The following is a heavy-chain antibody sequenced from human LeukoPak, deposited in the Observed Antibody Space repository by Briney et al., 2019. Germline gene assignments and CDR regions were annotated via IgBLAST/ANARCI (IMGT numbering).Heavy chain of an antibody. CDR3: ARGYGDYQGGAFDI. CDR2: IYTSGST. CDR1: GGSISSGSYY. D-gene: IGHD4-17*01. V-gene: IGHV4-61*02. Sequence: PSQTLSLTCTVSGGSISSGSYYWSWIRQPAGKGLEWIGRIYTSGSTNYNPSLKSRVTISVDTSKNQFSLKLSSVTAADTAVYYCARGYGDYQGGAFDIWGQGTMVTVSS. J-gene: IGHJ3*02.